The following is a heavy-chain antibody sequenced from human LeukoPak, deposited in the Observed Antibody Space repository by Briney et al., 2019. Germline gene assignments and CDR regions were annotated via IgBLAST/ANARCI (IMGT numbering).Heavy chain of an antibody. CDR1: GYTFTGYY. CDR2: INPNSGGT. D-gene: IGHD3-22*01. Sequence: GASVKVSCKASGYTFTGYYMHWVRQAPGQGLEWMGWINPNSGGTNYAQKFQGRVTMTRDTSISTAYMELSSLRSEDTAVYYCAREDDYYDSSGYGSLGYWGQGTLVTVSS. J-gene: IGHJ4*02. V-gene: IGHV1-2*02. CDR3: AREDDYYDSSGYGSLGY.